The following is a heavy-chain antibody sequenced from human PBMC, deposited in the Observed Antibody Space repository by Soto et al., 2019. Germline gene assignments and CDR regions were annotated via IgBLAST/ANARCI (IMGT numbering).Heavy chain of an antibody. D-gene: IGHD2-8*01. Sequence: LRLSCAASGFTFSRYAMHWVRQAPGEGLEWVAVISRDGSSKYYGDSVKGRFTVSRDNSNNTLYLSMTSLRPDDTAVFYCARSRNGAVPDSINFWGQGTLVTV. CDR1: GFTFSRYA. CDR3: ARSRNGAVPDSINF. CDR2: ISRDGSSK. J-gene: IGHJ4*02. V-gene: IGHV3-30-3*01.